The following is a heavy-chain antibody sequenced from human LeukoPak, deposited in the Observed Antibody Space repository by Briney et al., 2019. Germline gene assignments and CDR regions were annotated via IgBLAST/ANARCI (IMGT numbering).Heavy chain of an antibody. J-gene: IGHJ3*02. Sequence: SETLSLTCAVSGGSISSSSYNWVWIRQPPGKGLEWIGSIYYSGSTYYNPSLKSRVTISVDTSKNQFSLKLSSVTAADTAVYYCARPRLYYYDSNGYGNLIHAFDIWGQGTMVTVSS. CDR3: ARPRLYYYDSNGYGNLIHAFDI. V-gene: IGHV4-39*01. CDR2: IYYSGST. D-gene: IGHD3-22*01. CDR1: GGSISSSSYN.